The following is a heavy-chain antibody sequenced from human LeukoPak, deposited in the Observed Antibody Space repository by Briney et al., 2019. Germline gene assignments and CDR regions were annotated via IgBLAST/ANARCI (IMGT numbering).Heavy chain of an antibody. CDR3: ARDSNPYSSSSKFAFDI. CDR2: ISAYNGNT. CDR1: GYTFTSYG. V-gene: IGHV1-18*01. J-gene: IGHJ3*02. Sequence: ASVKVSCKASGYTFTSYGISWVRQAPGQGLEWMGWISAYNGNTNYAQKLQGRVTMTTDTSTSTAYMELRSLRSDDTAVYYCARDSNPYSSSSKFAFDIWGQGTTVTVSS. D-gene: IGHD6-6*01.